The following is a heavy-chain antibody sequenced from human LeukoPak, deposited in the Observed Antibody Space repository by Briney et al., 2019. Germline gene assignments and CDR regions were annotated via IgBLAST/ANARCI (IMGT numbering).Heavy chain of an antibody. J-gene: IGHJ4*02. CDR1: GYTFTGYY. V-gene: IGHV1-69*02. D-gene: IGHD6-13*01. CDR3: ASPRPAAAYYYFDY. Sequence: RASVKVSCKASGYTFTGYYVHWVRQAPGQGLEWMGRIIPILGIANYAQKLQGRVTITADKSTSTAYMELSSLRSEDTAVYYCASPRPAAAYYYFDYWGQGTLVTVSS. CDR2: IIPILGIA.